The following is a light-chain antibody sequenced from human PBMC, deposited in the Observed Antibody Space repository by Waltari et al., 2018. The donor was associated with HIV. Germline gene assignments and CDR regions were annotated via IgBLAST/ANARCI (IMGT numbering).Light chain of an antibody. CDR2: KDS. CDR3: QSADITGTLGV. V-gene: IGLV3-25*03. J-gene: IGLJ2*01. Sequence: SYELAQPPSVSVSPGQTARLTCSGDALPRQVVYWYQQKPGQAPIVVIYKDSERPSGIPERFSGFISGTTATLTISAVQAEDEADYYCQSADITGTLGVFGGGTRLTV. CDR1: ALPRQV.